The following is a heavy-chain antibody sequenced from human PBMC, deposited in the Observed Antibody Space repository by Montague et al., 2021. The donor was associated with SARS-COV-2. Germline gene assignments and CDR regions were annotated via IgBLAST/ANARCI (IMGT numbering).Heavy chain of an antibody. CDR1: GASLSSYY. CDR2: INHSGSS. V-gene: IGHV4-34*01. Sequence: SETLSLTCAVYGASLSSYYWSWIRQPPGKGLEWIADINHSGSSNYNSSLKSRVTISIDTSKSHVSLKVRSLTAADTAVYYCARWGGSNWYSYFDLWGRGSQVTVSS. J-gene: IGHJ2*01. CDR3: ARWGGSNWYSYFDL. D-gene: IGHD6-13*01.